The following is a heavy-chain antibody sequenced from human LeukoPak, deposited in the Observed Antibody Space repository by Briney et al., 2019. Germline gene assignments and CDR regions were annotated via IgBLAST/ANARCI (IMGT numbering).Heavy chain of an antibody. D-gene: IGHD3-22*01. CDR3: ARDLYYYDSSGSYDR. CDR2: INHSGST. CDR1: GGSFSGYY. Sequence: PSETLSLTCAVYGGSFSGYYWSWIRQPPGKGLEWIVEINHSGSTNYNPSLKSRVTISVDTSKNQFSLKLSSVTAADTAVYYCARDLYYYDSSGSYDRWGQGTLVTVSS. V-gene: IGHV4-34*01. J-gene: IGHJ5*02.